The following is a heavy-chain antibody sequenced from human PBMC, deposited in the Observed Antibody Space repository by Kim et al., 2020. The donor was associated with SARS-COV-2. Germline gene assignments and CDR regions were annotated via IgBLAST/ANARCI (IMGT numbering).Heavy chain of an antibody. J-gene: IGHJ4*02. V-gene: IGHV3-15*01. D-gene: IGHD2-15*01. CDR2: IKSKTDGGTT. CDR3: TTDGPGEYCSGGSCHSDY. Sequence: GGSLRLSCAASGLTFSNAWMNWVRQAPGKGLEWVGRIKSKTDGGTTDYPAPVKGRFTISRDDSKNTLYLQMNSLKTEDTAVYYCTTDGPGEYCSGGSCHSDYWGQGTLVTVSS. CDR1: GLTFSNAW.